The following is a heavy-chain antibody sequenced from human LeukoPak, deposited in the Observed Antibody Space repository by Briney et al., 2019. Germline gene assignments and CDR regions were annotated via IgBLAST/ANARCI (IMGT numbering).Heavy chain of an antibody. CDR2: IYYSGST. CDR1: GGSISSYY. D-gene: IGHD5-18*01. Sequence: SETLSLTCTVSGGSISSYYWSWIRQPPGKGLEWIGYIYYSGSTNYNPSLKSRVTISVDTSKNQFSLKLSSVTAADTAVYYCARVRVGGYGYGFDYWGQGTLVTVSS. CDR3: ARVRVGGYGYGFDY. V-gene: IGHV4-59*01. J-gene: IGHJ4*02.